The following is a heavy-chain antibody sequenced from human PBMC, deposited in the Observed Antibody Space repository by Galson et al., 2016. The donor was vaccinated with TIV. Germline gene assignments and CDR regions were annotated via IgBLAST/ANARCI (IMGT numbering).Heavy chain of an antibody. J-gene: IGHJ4*02. Sequence: SLRLSCAASGFTFSSHTMSWVRQAPGMGLELVSSISGGNSYIYYADSVKGRFTISRDNAKNSLFLQMNSLRGEDTAVDYCTRVPQTDSSSWYEFHYWGQGALVTVSS. CDR1: GFTFSSHT. CDR2: ISGGNSYI. CDR3: TRVPQTDSSSWYEFHY. V-gene: IGHV3-21*01. D-gene: IGHD6-13*01.